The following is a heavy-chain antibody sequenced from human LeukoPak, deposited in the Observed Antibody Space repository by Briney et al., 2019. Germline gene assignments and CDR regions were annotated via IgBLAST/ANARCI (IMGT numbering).Heavy chain of an antibody. V-gene: IGHV3-23*01. D-gene: IGHD2-15*01. CDR1: GFTFSSYA. Sequence: GGSLRLSCAASGFTFSSYAMSWVRQAPGKGLEWVSAISGSGGSTYYVDSVKGRFTISRDNSKNTLYLQMDSLRAEDTALYYCATRYCSSGSCYRGAFDIWGQGTMVTVSS. CDR3: ATRYCSSGSCYRGAFDI. J-gene: IGHJ3*02. CDR2: ISGSGGST.